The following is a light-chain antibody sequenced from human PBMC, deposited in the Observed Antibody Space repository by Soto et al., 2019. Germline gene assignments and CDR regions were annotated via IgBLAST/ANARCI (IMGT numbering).Light chain of an antibody. CDR2: WAS. V-gene: IGKV4-1*01. J-gene: IGKJ4*01. CDR1: QSVLYSSDNKNY. CDR3: HQYYSTPLT. Sequence: DIVMTQSPDSLPVSLGERATINCKSSQSVLYSSDNKNYLAWYQQKPGQPPKLLIYWASTRESGVPDRFSGSGSGTDFTLTIGSLQAEDVAVYYCHQYYSTPLTVGGGTKVEI.